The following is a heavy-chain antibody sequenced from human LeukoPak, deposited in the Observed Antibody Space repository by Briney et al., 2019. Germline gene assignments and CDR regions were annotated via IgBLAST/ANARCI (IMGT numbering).Heavy chain of an antibody. Sequence: PGGSLRLSCAASGFTFSSYGMHWVRQAPGKGLEWVAVISYDGSNKYYADSVKGRFTISRDNSKNTLYLQMNSLRAEDTAVYYCAKGLHYYDSSGYPPEDAFDIWGQGTMVTVSS. CDR1: GFTFSSYG. CDR2: ISYDGSNK. D-gene: IGHD3-22*01. V-gene: IGHV3-30*18. CDR3: AKGLHYYDSSGYPPEDAFDI. J-gene: IGHJ3*02.